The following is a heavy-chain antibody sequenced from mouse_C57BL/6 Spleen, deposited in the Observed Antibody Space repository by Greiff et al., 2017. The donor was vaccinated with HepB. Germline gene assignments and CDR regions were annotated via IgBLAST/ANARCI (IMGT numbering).Heavy chain of an antibody. CDR2: IHPNSGST. CDR3: VSIYYGYDVLAY. V-gene: IGHV1-64*01. D-gene: IGHD2-2*01. CDR1: GYTFTSYW. J-gene: IGHJ3*01. Sequence: VQLQQPGAELVKPGASVKLSCKASGYTFTSYWMHWVKQRPGQGLEWIGMIHPNSGSTNYNEKFKSKATLTLDKASSTAYMQLSSLTSEDSAVYYCVSIYYGYDVLAYWGQGTLVTVSA.